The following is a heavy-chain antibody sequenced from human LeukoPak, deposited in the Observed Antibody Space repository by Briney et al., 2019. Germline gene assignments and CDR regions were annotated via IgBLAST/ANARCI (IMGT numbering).Heavy chain of an antibody. CDR3: ARSGSYYTARFDY. J-gene: IGHJ4*02. CDR2: MNPNSCNT. CDR1: GYTFTNYD. D-gene: IGHD3-10*01. Sequence: ASVKVSCKASGYTFTNYDINWVRQATGQGLEWMGGMNPNSCNTGYAYKVQGRITMTRNSSINKAYMELSSLRSEDTAVYYCARSGSYYTARFDYWGQGTLVTVSS. V-gene: IGHV1-8*01.